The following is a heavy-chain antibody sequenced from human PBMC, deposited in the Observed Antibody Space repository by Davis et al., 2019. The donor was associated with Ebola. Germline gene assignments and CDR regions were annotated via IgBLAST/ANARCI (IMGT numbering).Heavy chain of an antibody. D-gene: IGHD6-13*01. V-gene: IGHV3-7*01. CDR3: ARGSSWYTY. J-gene: IGHJ4*02. CDR2: IRQDGSEK. CDR1: GFTFSSYW. Sequence: GESLKISCAASGFTFSSYWMSWVRQAPGKGLEWVANIRQDGSEKYYVDSVKGRFTISRDNAKNSLYLQMNSLRAEDTAVYYCARGSSWYTYWGQGTLVTVSS.